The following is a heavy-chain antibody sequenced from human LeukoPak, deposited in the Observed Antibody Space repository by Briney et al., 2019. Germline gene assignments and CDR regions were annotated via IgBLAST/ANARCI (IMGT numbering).Heavy chain of an antibody. Sequence: GASVKVSCKASGYTFTSYGISWVRQAPGQGLERMGWISAYNGNTNYAQKLQGRVTMTTDTSTSTAYMELRSLRSDDTAVYYCARGVAAAGRGNWFDPWGQGTLVTVSS. CDR1: GYTFTSYG. CDR2: ISAYNGNT. D-gene: IGHD6-13*01. V-gene: IGHV1-18*01. J-gene: IGHJ5*02. CDR3: ARGVAAAGRGNWFDP.